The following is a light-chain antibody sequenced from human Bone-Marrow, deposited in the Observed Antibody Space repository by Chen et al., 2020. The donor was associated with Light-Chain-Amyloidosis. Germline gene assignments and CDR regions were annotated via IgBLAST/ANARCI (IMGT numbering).Light chain of an antibody. CDR1: SSDVGNYNH. CDR3: TSYTGTLV. V-gene: IGLV2-14*01. J-gene: IGLJ3*02. Sequence: QSALTQPASVSGSPGQSITISCSGISSDVGNYNHVSWYQQHPGKAPKLLIYEVSNRPSGFSSRFSGSESGNTASLTISGLQAEDEAFYYCTSYTGTLVFGGGTKLTVL. CDR2: EVS.